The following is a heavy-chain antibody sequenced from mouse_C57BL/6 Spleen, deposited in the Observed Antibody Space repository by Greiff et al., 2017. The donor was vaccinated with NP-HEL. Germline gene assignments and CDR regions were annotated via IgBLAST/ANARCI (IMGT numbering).Heavy chain of an antibody. CDR2: IDPATGNT. Sequence: VHVKQSVAELVRPGASVKLSCTASGFNIKNTYMHWVKQRPEQGLEWIGRIDPATGNTKYAPKFQGKATITADTSSNTAYLQLSSLSSEDTAIYFCARGYYGSSSYYCDYWGQGTTLTVSS. CDR3: ARGYYGSSSYYCDY. CDR1: GFNIKNTY. J-gene: IGHJ2*01. D-gene: IGHD1-1*01. V-gene: IGHV14-3*01.